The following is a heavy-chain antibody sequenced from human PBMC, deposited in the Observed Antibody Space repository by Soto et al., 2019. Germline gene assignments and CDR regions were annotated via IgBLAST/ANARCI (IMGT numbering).Heavy chain of an antibody. D-gene: IGHD6-25*01. J-gene: IGHJ4*02. CDR3: ARVHSGIFDY. CDR1: GFTFSSYV. V-gene: IGHV3-30*04. Sequence: SLRLSCAASGFTFSSYVMHWVRQAPGKGLEWVALISFDGKDIYYADSVKGRFTISRDNLKTTLFLQMNSLRAEDTALYYCARVHSGIFDYWGQGTLVTVSS. CDR2: ISFDGKDI.